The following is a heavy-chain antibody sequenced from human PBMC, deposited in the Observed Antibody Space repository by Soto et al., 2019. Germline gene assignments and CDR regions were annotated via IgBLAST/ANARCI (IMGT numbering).Heavy chain of an antibody. D-gene: IGHD6-6*01. J-gene: IGHJ4*02. CDR3: ARDVYSSSRYFDY. CDR2: ISSSSSYI. Sequence: EVQLVESGGGLVKPGGSLRLSCAASGFTFSSYSMNWVRQAPGKGLEWVSSISSSSSYIYYADSVKGRLTISRDNAKNSLYLQMNSLRAEDTAVYYCARDVYSSSRYFDYWAQGTLVTVSS. V-gene: IGHV3-21*01. CDR1: GFTFSSYS.